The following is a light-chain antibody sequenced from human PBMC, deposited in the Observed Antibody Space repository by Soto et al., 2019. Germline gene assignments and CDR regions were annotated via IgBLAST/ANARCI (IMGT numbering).Light chain of an antibody. J-gene: IGKJ5*01. CDR2: DAS. CDR3: QQRSNWPPIT. CDR1: QSVSSY. Sequence: EIVLTQSPATLSLSPGERATLSCRASQSVSSYLVWYQQKPGQAPRLLIYDASNRATGIPARFSGSGSGTDCTLTISSLEPEDFAVYYCQQRSNWPPITFGQGTRLEIK. V-gene: IGKV3-11*01.